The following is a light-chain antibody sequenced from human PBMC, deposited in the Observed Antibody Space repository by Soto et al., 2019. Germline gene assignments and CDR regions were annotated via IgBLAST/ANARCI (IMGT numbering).Light chain of an antibody. J-gene: IGKJ5*01. CDR3: QQADSFPIT. V-gene: IGKV1-12*01. CDR1: QGIIGW. Sequence: DIQLTQSPSSVAASVGDRVTITCRTSQGIIGWLAWYQQKPGKAPKLLIYGTSSLLGGVPSRFSGSGSGTDFTLTISRLQPEDFATYYCQQADSFPITFGQGTRLEIK. CDR2: GTS.